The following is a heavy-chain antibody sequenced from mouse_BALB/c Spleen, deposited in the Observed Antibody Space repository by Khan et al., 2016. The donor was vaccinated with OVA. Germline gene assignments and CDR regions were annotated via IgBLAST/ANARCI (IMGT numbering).Heavy chain of an antibody. D-gene: IGHD6-1*01. CDR2: IHPSDSET. CDR1: GYSFTSYW. J-gene: IGHJ1*01. V-gene: IGHV1S82*01. Sequence: VQLQQPGAELVRPGASVKLSCKASGYSFTSYWMNWVKQRPGQGLEWIGIIHPSDSETRLNQKFKDKATLTVVKSSSTAYMQFSSPTSEDSAVSFCARGSSTSYWYVGGWGAGTTVTVSS. CDR3: ARGSSTSYWYVGG.